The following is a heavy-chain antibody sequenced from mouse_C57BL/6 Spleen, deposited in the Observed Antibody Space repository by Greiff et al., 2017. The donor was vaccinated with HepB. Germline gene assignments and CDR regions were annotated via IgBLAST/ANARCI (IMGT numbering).Heavy chain of an antibody. V-gene: IGHV5-6*01. J-gene: IGHJ4*01. D-gene: IGHD1-1*01. CDR2: ISSGGSYT. CDR1: GFTFSSYG. CDR3: ARPPYYGSSYDAMDY. Sequence: EVQGVESGGDLVKPGGSLKLSCAASGFTFSSYGMSWVRQTPDKRLEWVATISSGGSYTYYPDSVKGRFTISRDNAKNTLYLQMSSLKSEDTAMYYCARPPYYGSSYDAMDYWGQGTSVTVSS.